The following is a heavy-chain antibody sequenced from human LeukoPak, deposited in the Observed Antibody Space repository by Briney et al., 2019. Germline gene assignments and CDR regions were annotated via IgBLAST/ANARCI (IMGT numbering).Heavy chain of an antibody. CDR3: ARERPSGYSYGPYGMDV. CDR1: GYTFTSYG. Sequence: ASVKVSCKASGYTFTSYGISWVRQAPGQGLEWMGWISAYNGNTNYAQKLQGRVTMTTDTSTSTAYMELRSLRSDDTAVYYCARERPSGYSYGPYGMDVWGQGTTVTVSS. J-gene: IGHJ6*02. D-gene: IGHD5-18*01. V-gene: IGHV1-18*01. CDR2: ISAYNGNT.